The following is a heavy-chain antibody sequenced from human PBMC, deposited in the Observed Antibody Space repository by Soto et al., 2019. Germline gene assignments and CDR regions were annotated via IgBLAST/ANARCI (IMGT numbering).Heavy chain of an antibody. Sequence: SQTLSLTCAISGDRVSSSSSAWNWIRQSPSRGLEWLGRTYHTSQWYHDYAISLRGRITISTAYMELRSLRSDDTAVYYCARGGYSGYDPLYYYGMDVWGQGTTVTVSS. V-gene: IGHV6-1*01. D-gene: IGHD5-12*01. CDR2: TYHTSQWYH. CDR3: ARGGYSGYDPLYYYGMDV. CDR1: GDRVSSSSSA. J-gene: IGHJ6*02.